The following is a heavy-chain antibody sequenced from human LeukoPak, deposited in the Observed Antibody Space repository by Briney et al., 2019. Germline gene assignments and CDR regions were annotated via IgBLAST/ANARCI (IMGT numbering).Heavy chain of an antibody. D-gene: IGHD4-17*01. V-gene: IGHV6-1*01. Sequence: SQTLSLTCAISGDSVSSNSVTWNWIRQSPSRGLEWLGRTYYRSTWYNDYAVSVRGRITVNPDTSKNQFSLHLNSVTPEDTAVYYCAKDPRAVTDAFDIWGQGTMVTVSS. CDR3: AKDPRAVTDAFDI. J-gene: IGHJ3*02. CDR2: TYYRSTWYN. CDR1: GDSVSSNSVT.